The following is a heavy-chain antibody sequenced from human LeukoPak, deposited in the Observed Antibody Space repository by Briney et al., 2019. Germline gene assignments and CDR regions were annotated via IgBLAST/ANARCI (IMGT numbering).Heavy chain of an antibody. CDR2: LSSSGDSI. V-gene: IGHV3-48*04. J-gene: IGHJ3*02. CDR3: ARDRRVGATWSVGAFDI. CDR1: GFTFSTYN. D-gene: IGHD1-26*01. Sequence: PGGSLRLSCAASGFTFSTYNMNWAGQAPGKGLEGVSSLSSSGDSIYYADSVKGRFTISRDNAKNSLSLQMNSLRAEDTAIYYCARDRRVGATWSVGAFDIWGQGTTVTVSS.